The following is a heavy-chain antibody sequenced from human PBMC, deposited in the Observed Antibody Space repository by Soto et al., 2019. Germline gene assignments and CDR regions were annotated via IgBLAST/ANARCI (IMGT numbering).Heavy chain of an antibody. CDR3: SRHPIMLPLDT. CDR2: IDPDDSYS. V-gene: IGHV5-10-1*01. J-gene: IGHJ5*02. Sequence: GAYLTLSCHFSGFSFTRYWISWVRPLPGKGLEWMGRIDPDDSYSDYSPSFQGHVTFSVDTSINTVYLQWKNLKASDTGLYYCSRHPIMLPLDTWGQGTLVTVSS. D-gene: IGHD3-16*01. CDR1: GFSFTRYW.